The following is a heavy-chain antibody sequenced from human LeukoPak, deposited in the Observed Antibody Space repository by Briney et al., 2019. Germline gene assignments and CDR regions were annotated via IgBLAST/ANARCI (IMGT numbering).Heavy chain of an antibody. J-gene: IGHJ3*02. Sequence: PGGSLRLSCAASGFTFSSYGMSWVRQAPGKGLEWVSAVSGSGGSTYYADSVKGRFTISRDNSKNTLYLQMNSLRAEDTAVYYCAKVGATGVAAFDIWGQGTMVTVSS. V-gene: IGHV3-23*01. CDR3: AKVGATGVAAFDI. CDR2: VSGSGGST. D-gene: IGHD1-26*01. CDR1: GFTFSSYG.